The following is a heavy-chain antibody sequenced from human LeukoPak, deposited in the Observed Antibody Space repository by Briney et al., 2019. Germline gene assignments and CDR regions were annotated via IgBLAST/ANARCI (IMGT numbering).Heavy chain of an antibody. V-gene: IGHV3-9*01. Sequence: GRCMSLSCAASGFTFADYATHWVRQAPGKGLEWVSGISWNSGSIGYADSVKGRFTISRDNAKNSLYLQMNSLRAEDTALYYCAKDPGYSGSYYFDYWGQGTLVTVSS. J-gene: IGHJ4*02. CDR1: GFTFADYA. CDR2: ISWNSGSI. D-gene: IGHD1-26*01. CDR3: AKDPGYSGSYYFDY.